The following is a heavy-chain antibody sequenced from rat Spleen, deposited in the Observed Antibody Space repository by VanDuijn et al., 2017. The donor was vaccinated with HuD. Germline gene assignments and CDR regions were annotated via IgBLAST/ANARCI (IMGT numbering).Heavy chain of an antibody. CDR2: INPDGGRT. Sequence: EVQLVETGGGLVQPGRSLKLSCEASGFTFSSYWMYWVRQAPGKGLEWVSSINPDGGRTYYPDSVKGRFTISRDNAESTVYLQMDSLRSEDTATYYCVRHALMYTTDSFTYWGQGTLVTVSS. D-gene: IGHD1-6*01. CDR3: VRHALMYTTDSFTY. V-gene: IGHV5-58*01. J-gene: IGHJ3*01. CDR1: GFTFSSYW.